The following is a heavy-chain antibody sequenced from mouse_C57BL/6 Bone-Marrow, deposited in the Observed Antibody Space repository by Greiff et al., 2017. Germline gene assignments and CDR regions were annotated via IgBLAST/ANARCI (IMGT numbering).Heavy chain of an antibody. CDR1: GYTFTSYW. V-gene: IGHV1-53*01. J-gene: IGHJ4*01. Sequence: QVQLQQPGTELVKPGASVKLSCKASGYTFTSYWMHWVKQRPGQGLEWIGNINPSTGGTNYNEKFKSKATLTVDKSSSTAYMQLSSLTSEDSAVYDCAIHDYDGQVYAMDYWGQGTSVTVSS. D-gene: IGHD2-4*01. CDR2: INPSTGGT. CDR3: AIHDYDGQVYAMDY.